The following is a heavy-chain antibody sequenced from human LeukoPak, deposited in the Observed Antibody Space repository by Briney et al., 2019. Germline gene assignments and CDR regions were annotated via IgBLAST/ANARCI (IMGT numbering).Heavy chain of an antibody. Sequence: GGSLRLSCAVSGFTFSSYGMHWVRQAPGKGLEWVAVIWYDGSNKYYADSVKGRFTISRDNSKNTLYLQMNSLRAEDTAVYYCAREMTTVTTAFDYWGQGTLVTVSS. CDR1: GFTFSSYG. V-gene: IGHV3-33*01. J-gene: IGHJ4*02. D-gene: IGHD4-17*01. CDR2: IWYDGSNK. CDR3: AREMTTVTTAFDY.